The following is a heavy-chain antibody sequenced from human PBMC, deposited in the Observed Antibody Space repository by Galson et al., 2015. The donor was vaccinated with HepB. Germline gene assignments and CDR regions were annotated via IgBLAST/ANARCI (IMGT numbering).Heavy chain of an antibody. CDR2: ISSDGTSD. D-gene: IGHD2-15*01. CDR3: ARGTYSNGGFSFLIDY. CDR1: GFTFSSHA. Sequence: SLRLSCAASGFTFSSHALHWVRQTPGKGLEWVAIISSDGTSDHYADSGKGRFTISRDSSKKKLYLQMNTVGPEDTAIYHCARGTYSNGGFSFLIDYWGQGTLVTVSS. V-gene: IGHV3-30-3*01. J-gene: IGHJ4*02.